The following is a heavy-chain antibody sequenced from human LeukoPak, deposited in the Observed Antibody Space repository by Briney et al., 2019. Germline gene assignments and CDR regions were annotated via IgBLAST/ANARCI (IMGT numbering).Heavy chain of an antibody. CDR2: IYNDGRT. V-gene: IGHV3-53*04. J-gene: IGHJ4*02. D-gene: IGHD1-26*01. Sequence: PGGSLRLSCAASGFTVRSNYMSWVRQAPGKGLEWVSFIYNDGRTYYAASVQGRFTISRHNSKHMSYLQMNSLRPEDTAVYYCQWELLDNWGQGTLVTVSS. CDR1: GFTVRSNY. CDR3: QWELLDN.